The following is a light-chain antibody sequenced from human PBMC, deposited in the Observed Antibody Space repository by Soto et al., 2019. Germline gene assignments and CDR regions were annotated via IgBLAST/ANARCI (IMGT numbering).Light chain of an antibody. CDR3: QQYGRSPPT. J-gene: IGKJ4*01. CDR1: QTFSNNY. CDR2: GAS. V-gene: IGKV3-20*01. Sequence: EVVLTQSPGTLSLSPGERATLSCRASQTFSNNYLAWYQQKPGQAPRLLIYGASSRACGIPDRFSGSGSGTDFTLTISRLEPEDFAVYYCQQYGRSPPTFGGGTKVEIK.